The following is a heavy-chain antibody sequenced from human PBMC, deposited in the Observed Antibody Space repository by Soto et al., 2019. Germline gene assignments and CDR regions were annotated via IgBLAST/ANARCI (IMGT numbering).Heavy chain of an antibody. D-gene: IGHD3-22*01. V-gene: IGHV3-53*01. CDR1: GFTVSSNY. CDR3: ARVVRDSSGYDWYFDL. J-gene: IGHJ2*01. Sequence: EVQLVESGGGLIQPGGSLRLSCAASGFTVSSNYMSWVRQAPGKGLEWVSVIYSGGSTYYADSVKGRFTISRDNSKNTLYLQMDSVRAEDTAVYYCARVVRDSSGYDWYFDLWGRGTLVTVSS. CDR2: IYSGGST.